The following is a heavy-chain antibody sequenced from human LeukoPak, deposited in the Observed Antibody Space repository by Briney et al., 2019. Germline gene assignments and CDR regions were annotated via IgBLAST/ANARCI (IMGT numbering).Heavy chain of an antibody. J-gene: IGHJ4*02. CDR2: IGTAGDT. CDR1: GFTFSDYD. V-gene: IGHV3-13*01. Sequence: PGGSLRLSCAASGFTFSDYDMHWVRQATGKGLEWVSAIGTAGDTYYTGSVKGRFTISRENAKSSLYLQMNSLRAGDTAVYYCARVAKERVGGVYYFDYWGQGTLVTVSP. CDR3: ARVAKERVGGVYYFDY. D-gene: IGHD1-1*01.